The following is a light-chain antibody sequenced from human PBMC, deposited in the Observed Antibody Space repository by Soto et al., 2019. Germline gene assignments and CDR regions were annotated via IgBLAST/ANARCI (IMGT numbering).Light chain of an antibody. V-gene: IGKV4-1*01. Sequence: DILMTQSPDSLAVSLGERATINCKSSQSVLSTSNNKNYLAWYQQKPGQPPKLLINWASVRESGVPDRFSGSGSGTDFTLTISSLQAEDVAVYHCQQYYSSPYTFGQGTKLEIK. J-gene: IGKJ2*01. CDR2: WAS. CDR1: QSVLSTSNNKNY. CDR3: QQYYSSPYT.